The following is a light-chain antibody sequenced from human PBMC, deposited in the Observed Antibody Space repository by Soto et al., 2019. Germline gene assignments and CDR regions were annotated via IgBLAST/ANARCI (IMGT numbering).Light chain of an antibody. CDR1: SSDIGGYIY. CDR2: EVS. Sequence: QSALTQPASVSGSPGQSITISCTGTSSDIGGYIYVSWYQQHPGKAPNLIIYEVSKRPSGVSTRFSGSKSGTTASLTISGLQAEYEADYYCNSFTNSETWVFGGGTKLTVL. V-gene: IGLV2-14*01. CDR3: NSFTNSETWV. J-gene: IGLJ3*02.